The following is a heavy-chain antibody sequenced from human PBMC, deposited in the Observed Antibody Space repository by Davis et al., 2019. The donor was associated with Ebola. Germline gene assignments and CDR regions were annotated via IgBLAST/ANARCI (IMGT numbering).Heavy chain of an antibody. CDR1: GYTFTSYG. CDR3: ARGGVATFDY. D-gene: IGHD5-12*01. V-gene: IGHV1-8*02. Sequence: AASVKVSCKASGYTFTSYGISWVRQAPGQGLEWMGWMNPNSGNTGYAQKFQGRVTMTRNTSISTAYMELSSLRSEDTAVYYCARGGVATFDYWGQGTLVTVSS. J-gene: IGHJ4*02. CDR2: MNPNSGNT.